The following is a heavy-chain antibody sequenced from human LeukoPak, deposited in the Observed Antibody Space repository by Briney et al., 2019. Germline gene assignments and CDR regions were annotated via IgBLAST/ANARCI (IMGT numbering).Heavy chain of an antibody. D-gene: IGHD3-10*02. J-gene: IGHJ6*02. V-gene: IGHV3-48*04. CDR3: ARCSGYGMDV. CDR1: GFTFSSYS. CDR2: ISSSSSTI. Sequence: PGGSLRLSCAASGFTFSSYSMNWVRQAPGKGLEWVSYISSSSSTIYYAYSVKGRFTISRDNAKNTLNLQMNSLRAEDTAVYYCARCSGYGMDVWGQGTTVTVSS.